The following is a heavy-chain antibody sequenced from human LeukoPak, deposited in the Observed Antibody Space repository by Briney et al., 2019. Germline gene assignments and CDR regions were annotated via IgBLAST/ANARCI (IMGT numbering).Heavy chain of an antibody. J-gene: IGHJ4*02. V-gene: IGHV3-20*04. D-gene: IGHD2-15*01. CDR1: GFTFDDYG. CDR3: ARDDCSGGSCYFDY. Sequence: GGSLRLSCAASGFTFDDYGMSWVRQAPGKGLEWVSGINRNGGSTGYADSVKGRFTISRDNAKNSLYLQMNSLRAEDTALYYCARDDCSGGSCYFDYWGQGTLVTVSS. CDR2: INRNGGST.